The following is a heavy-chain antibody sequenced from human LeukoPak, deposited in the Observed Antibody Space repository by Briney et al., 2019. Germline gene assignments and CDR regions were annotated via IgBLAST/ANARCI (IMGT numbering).Heavy chain of an antibody. J-gene: IGHJ4*02. D-gene: IGHD6-13*01. V-gene: IGHV3-9*01. CDR2: ISWNSAGI. CDR3: TKDSRYSSTWYMPGAFDY. CDR1: GFTFDDYA. Sequence: GRSLRLSCAASGFTFDDYAMHWVRQVPGKGLEWVSGISWNSAGIGYADSAKGRFTISRDNAKNYLYLQMNSLSDEDTALYYCTKDSRYSSTWYMPGAFDYWGQGTLVTVSS.